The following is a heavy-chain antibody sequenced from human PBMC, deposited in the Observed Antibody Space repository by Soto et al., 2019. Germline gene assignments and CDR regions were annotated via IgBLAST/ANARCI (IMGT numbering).Heavy chain of an antibody. Sequence: GASVKASGKASGYTFTVYYMHCVLQSPGQGLDWMGCINPNSGGTNYAQKFQGRVTMTRDTSISTAYMELSRLRSDDTAVYYCARGASSSWYDYWGQGTLVTVSS. J-gene: IGHJ4*02. D-gene: IGHD6-13*01. CDR3: ARGASSSWYDY. CDR1: GYTFTVYY. V-gene: IGHV1-2*02. CDR2: INPNSGGT.